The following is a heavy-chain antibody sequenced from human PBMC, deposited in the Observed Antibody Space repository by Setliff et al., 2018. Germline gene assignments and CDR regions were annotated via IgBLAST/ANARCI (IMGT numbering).Heavy chain of an antibody. D-gene: IGHD3-3*01. CDR3: AKDVAITIFGVVTSSPH. J-gene: IGHJ4*02. CDR1: GFTFNAYA. CDR2: ITFGSLSR. V-gene: IGHV3-23*01. Sequence: GSLRLSCAASGFTFNAYAMSWVRQAPGKGLEWVSAITFGSLSRYYADSVKGRFTISRDNSKNTLFLQMNSLRAEDTAVYYCAKDVAITIFGVVTSSPHWGQGTLVTVSS.